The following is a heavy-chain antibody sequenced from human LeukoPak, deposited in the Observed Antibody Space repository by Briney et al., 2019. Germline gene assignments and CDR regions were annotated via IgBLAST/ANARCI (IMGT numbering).Heavy chain of an antibody. CDR2: IWYDGSNK. D-gene: IGHD3-22*01. CDR1: GFTFSSYG. CDR3: ARGDYYDSSGYGN. Sequence: GGSLRLSCAASGFTFSSYGMYWVRQAPGKGLEWVAVIWYDGSNKYYADSVKGRFTISRDNSKNTLYLQMNSLRAEDTAVYYCARGDYYDSSGYGNWGQGTLVTVSS. V-gene: IGHV3-33*01. J-gene: IGHJ4*02.